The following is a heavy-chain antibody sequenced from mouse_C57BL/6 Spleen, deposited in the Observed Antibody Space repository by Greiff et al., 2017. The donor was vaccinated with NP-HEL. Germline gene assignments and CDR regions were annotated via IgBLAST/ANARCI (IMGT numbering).Heavy chain of an antibody. J-gene: IGHJ4*01. Sequence: QVQLQQPGAELVRPGTSVKLSCKASGYTFTSYWMHWVKQRPGQGLECIGVIDPSDSYTNYNQKFKGKATLTVDTSSSTAYMQLSSLTSEDSAVYYCARPIYYDYGGYAMDYWGQGTSVTVSS. D-gene: IGHD2-4*01. CDR1: GYTFTSYW. CDR2: IDPSDSYT. CDR3: ARPIYYDYGGYAMDY. V-gene: IGHV1-59*01.